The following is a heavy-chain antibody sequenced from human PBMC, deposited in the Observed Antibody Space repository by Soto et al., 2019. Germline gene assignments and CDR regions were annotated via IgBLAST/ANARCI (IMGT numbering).Heavy chain of an antibody. D-gene: IGHD5-12*01. Sequence: SETLSLTCTVSGDSIISYYWSWIRQPPGKGLEWIGYIYYSGYTDYNPSLKSRVTISVDRSMNQFSLKLSSVTAADTAVYYCARHGDGYNYGTFTGFDFCGQGALVTVSS. V-gene: IGHV4-59*08. CDR3: ARHGDGYNYGTFTGFDF. CDR1: GDSIISYY. CDR2: IYYSGYT. J-gene: IGHJ4*02.